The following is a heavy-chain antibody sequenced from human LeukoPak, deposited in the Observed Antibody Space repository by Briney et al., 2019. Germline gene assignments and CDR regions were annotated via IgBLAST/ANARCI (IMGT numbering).Heavy chain of an antibody. CDR2: ISSSGSTI. V-gene: IGHV3-11*01. J-gene: IGHJ4*02. CDR3: ARVSDYDFWSGTEPFDY. Sequence: GGSLRLFCAASGFTFRQYVMSWVRQAPGKGLEWVSYISSSGSTIYYADSVKGRFTISRDNAKNSLYLQMNSLRAEDTAVYYCARVSDYDFWSGTEPFDYWGQGTLVTVSS. CDR1: GFTFRQYV. D-gene: IGHD3-3*01.